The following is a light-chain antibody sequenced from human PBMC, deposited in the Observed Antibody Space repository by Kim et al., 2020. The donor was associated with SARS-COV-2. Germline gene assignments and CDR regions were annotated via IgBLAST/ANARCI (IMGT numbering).Light chain of an antibody. Sequence: ASVGDRVTITCRASQGIRNDLAWFQQKPGKDPKRLIYGTSTLQSGVPSRFSGSGSGTEFTLTISSLQPEDFATYYCLQHNSYPRTFGQGTKVDIK. CDR2: GTS. J-gene: IGKJ1*01. CDR1: QGIRND. CDR3: LQHNSYPRT. V-gene: IGKV1-17*01.